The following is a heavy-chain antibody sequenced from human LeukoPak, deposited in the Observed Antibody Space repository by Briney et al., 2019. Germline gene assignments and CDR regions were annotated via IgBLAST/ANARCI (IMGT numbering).Heavy chain of an antibody. CDR1: GYAFTSYS. CDR3: ARERSIGCDY. Sequence: ASVKVSCKASGYAFTSYSISWVRQAPGQGLEWMGWISAYTGNTNYAQNLQGRVTMTTDTSTSTAYMELRSLRSDDTAVYHCARERSIGCDYWGQGTLVTVSS. V-gene: IGHV1-18*01. D-gene: IGHD6-19*01. J-gene: IGHJ4*02. CDR2: ISAYTGNT.